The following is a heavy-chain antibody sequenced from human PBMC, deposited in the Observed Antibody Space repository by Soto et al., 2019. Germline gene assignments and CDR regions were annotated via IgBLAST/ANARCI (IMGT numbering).Heavy chain of an antibody. CDR2: INHSGST. V-gene: IGHV4-34*01. Sequence: SETLSLTCAVYGGSFSGYYWSWIRQPPGKGLEWIGEINHSGSTNYNPSLKSRVTISVDTSKNQFSLKLSSVTAADTAVYYCARSRPSTYCSSTSCYAIFMDVWGKGTTVTVSS. D-gene: IGHD2-2*01. J-gene: IGHJ6*03. CDR1: GGSFSGYY. CDR3: ARSRPSTYCSSTSCYAIFMDV.